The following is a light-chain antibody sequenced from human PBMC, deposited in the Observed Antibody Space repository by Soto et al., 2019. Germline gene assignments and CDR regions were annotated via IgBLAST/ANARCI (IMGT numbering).Light chain of an antibody. J-gene: IGKJ3*01. CDR2: AAS. V-gene: IGKV1-39*01. Sequence: DIQMTQSPPSLSASVGDRVTITCRASQNIREYLNWYQQKPGKAPKLLIYAASTLQSGAPSRFSGSGSGSACTLTIRSLQPEDFATYYCQQSFTSPVFTFGPGTKVD. CDR3: QQSFTSPVFT. CDR1: QNIREY.